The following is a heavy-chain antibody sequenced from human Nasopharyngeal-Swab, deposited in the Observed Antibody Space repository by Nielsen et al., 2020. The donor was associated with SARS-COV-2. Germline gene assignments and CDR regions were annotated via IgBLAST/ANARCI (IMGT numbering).Heavy chain of an antibody. CDR3: ARAPYSSRRKWFDP. Sequence: SETLSLTCTVSGGSISSGSYYWSWIRQPAGKGLEWIGRIYTSGSTNYNPSLKSRVTISVDTSKNQFSLKLSSVTAADTAVYYCARAPYSSRRKWFDPWGQGTLVTVSS. CDR2: IYTSGST. V-gene: IGHV4-61*02. J-gene: IGHJ5*02. CDR1: GGSISSGSYY. D-gene: IGHD6-13*01.